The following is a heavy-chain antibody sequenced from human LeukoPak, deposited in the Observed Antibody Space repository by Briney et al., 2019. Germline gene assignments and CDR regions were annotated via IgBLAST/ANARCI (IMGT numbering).Heavy chain of an antibody. CDR2: INPNSGGS. CDR3: ARDQNDYGDYNY. Sequence: GASVKVSFKASGYTFTGYYMHWVRQAPGQGLEWMGRINPNSGGSNYAQKFQGRVTMTRDTSISTVYMELNRLRSDDTAIYYCARDQNDYGDYNYWGQGTLVTVSS. J-gene: IGHJ4*02. D-gene: IGHD4-17*01. CDR1: GYTFTGYY. V-gene: IGHV1-2*06.